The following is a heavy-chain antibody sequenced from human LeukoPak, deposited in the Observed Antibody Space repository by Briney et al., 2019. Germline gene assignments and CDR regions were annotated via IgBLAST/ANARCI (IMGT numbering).Heavy chain of an antibody. V-gene: IGHV4-38-2*01. CDR3: ARHGSSIAARGAFDY. CDR1: GYSIRSGYY. D-gene: IGHD6-6*01. Sequence: SETLSLTCAVSGYSIRSGYYWGWIRQPPGKGLEWIGSIYHSGSTYYNPSLKSRVTISVDTSKNQFSLKLSSVTAADTAVYYCARHGSSIAARGAFDYWGQGTLVTVSS. CDR2: IYHSGST. J-gene: IGHJ4*02.